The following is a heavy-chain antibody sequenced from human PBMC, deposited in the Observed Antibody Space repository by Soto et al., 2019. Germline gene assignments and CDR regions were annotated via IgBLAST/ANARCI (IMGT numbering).Heavy chain of an antibody. CDR3: ARDKYDFWSGYITQYYYYGMDV. D-gene: IGHD3-3*01. Sequence: GSLRLSCAASGFTFSDYYMSWIRQAPGKGLEWVSYISSSGSTIYYADSVKGRFTISRDNAKNSLYLQMNSLRAEDTAVYYCARDKYDFWSGYITQYYYYGMDVWGQGTTVTVSS. J-gene: IGHJ6*02. CDR1: GFTFSDYY. CDR2: ISSSGSTI. V-gene: IGHV3-11*01.